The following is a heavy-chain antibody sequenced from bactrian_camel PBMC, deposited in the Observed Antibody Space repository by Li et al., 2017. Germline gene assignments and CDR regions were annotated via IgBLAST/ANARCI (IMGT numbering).Heavy chain of an antibody. CDR1: GNIASSYC. Sequence: HVQLVESGGASVQAGGSLRLSCAASGNIASSYCMGWFRQAPGKEREGVAVIDSDGSIHYADSVKGRFTISQDSAKNTLYLQMNSLKTEDTAVYYCAGGGFPPLFCDEYWGQGTQVTV. V-gene: IGHV3S53*01. CDR3: AGGGFPPLFCDEY. CDR2: IDSDGSI. J-gene: IGHJ4*01. D-gene: IGHD1*01.